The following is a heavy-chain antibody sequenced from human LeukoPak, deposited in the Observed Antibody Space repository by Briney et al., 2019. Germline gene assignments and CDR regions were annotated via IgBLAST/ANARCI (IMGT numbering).Heavy chain of an antibody. CDR1: GFTFSRYW. D-gene: IGHD4-23*01. J-gene: IGHJ2*01. CDR3: AKAQVPYGGQRGYFDL. CDR2: LNADDKTT. Sequence: GGSLRLSCAASGFTFSRYWLHWVRQPPGKGLVWLSRLNADDKTTSYADSVKGRFTTSGDDARKTLYLQMNSLSAEDTAVYYCAKAQVPYGGQRGYFDLWGRGTLVTVSS. V-gene: IGHV3-74*01.